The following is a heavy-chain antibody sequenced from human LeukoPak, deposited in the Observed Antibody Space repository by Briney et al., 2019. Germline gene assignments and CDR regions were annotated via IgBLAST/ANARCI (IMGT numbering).Heavy chain of an antibody. CDR1: GFTVSSNY. CDR3: ASWDYSYGYFDY. CDR2: IYSGGST. V-gene: IGHV3-66*01. Sequence: GGSLRLSCAASGFTVSSNYMSRVRQAPGKGLEWVSVIYSGGSTYYADSVKGRFTISRDNSKNTLYLQMNSLRAEDTAVYYCASWDYSYGYFDYWGQGTLVTVSS. D-gene: IGHD5-18*01. J-gene: IGHJ4*02.